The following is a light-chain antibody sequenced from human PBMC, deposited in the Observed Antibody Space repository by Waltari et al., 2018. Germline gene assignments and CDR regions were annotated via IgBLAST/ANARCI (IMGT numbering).Light chain of an antibody. CDR2: EVS. CDR1: SSDVGASND. Sequence: QSALTQPPSASGALGQSVTISCTGTSSDVGASNDVSWYQQNPGKAPKLMIFEVSKRPSGVPDRFSGSRSGNTASLTVSGLQAEDEADYYCSSDAGSNNYVILGGGTKLTVL. J-gene: IGLJ2*01. CDR3: SSDAGSNNYVI. V-gene: IGLV2-8*01.